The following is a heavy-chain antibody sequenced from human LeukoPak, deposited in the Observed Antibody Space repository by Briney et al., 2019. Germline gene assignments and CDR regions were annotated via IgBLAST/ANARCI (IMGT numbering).Heavy chain of an antibody. CDR2: ISGSGGST. D-gene: IGHD2/OR15-2a*01. V-gene: IGHV3-23*01. CDR3: AKDLLSPYYYYGMDV. CDR1: GFTFSSYA. J-gene: IGHJ6*02. Sequence: SGGSLRLSCAASGFTFSSYAMSWVRQAPGKGPEWVSAISGSGGSTYYADSVKGRFTISRDNSKNTLYLQMNSLRAEDTAVYYCAKDLLSPYYYYGMDVWGQGTTVTVSS.